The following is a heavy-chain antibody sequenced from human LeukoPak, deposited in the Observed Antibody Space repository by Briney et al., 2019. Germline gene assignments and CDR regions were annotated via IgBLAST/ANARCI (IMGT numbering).Heavy chain of an antibody. CDR3: AKDPYYYGSGSYHVYFDY. D-gene: IGHD3-10*01. V-gene: IGHV3-23*01. CDR2: ITNSGGST. J-gene: IGHJ4*02. CDR1: GFTFSSYG. Sequence: GGSLRLSCAASGFTFSSYGMSWVRQAPGKGLEWVSAITNSGGSTYYADSVKGRFTISRDNSKNTLYLQMNSLRAEDTAVYYCAKDPYYYGSGSYHVYFDYWGQGTLVTVSS.